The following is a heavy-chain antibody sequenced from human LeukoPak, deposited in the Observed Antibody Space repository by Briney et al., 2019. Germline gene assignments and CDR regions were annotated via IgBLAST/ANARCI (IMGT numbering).Heavy chain of an antibody. CDR2: ISAYNGNT. Sequence: GASVKVSCKASGYTFTSYGISWVRQAPGQGLEWMGWISAYNGNTKYSQKFQGRVTITRDTSASTAYMELSSLRSEDTAVYYCAAPTESNYYYYYGMDVWGQGTTVTVSS. V-gene: IGHV1-18*01. CDR3: AAPTESNYYYYYGMDV. J-gene: IGHJ6*02. D-gene: IGHD4-17*01. CDR1: GYTFTSYG.